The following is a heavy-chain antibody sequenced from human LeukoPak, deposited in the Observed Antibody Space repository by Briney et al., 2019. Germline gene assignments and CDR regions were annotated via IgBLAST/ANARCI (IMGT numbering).Heavy chain of an antibody. J-gene: IGHJ5*02. V-gene: IGHV3-7*03. CDR1: GFTFSNAW. CDR2: IKQDGSEK. CDR3: ARDWERFDP. D-gene: IGHD1-26*01. Sequence: PGGSLRLSCAASGFTFSNAWMNWVRQAPGKGLEWVANIKQDGSEKYYVDSVKGRFTISRDNAKNSLYLQMNSLRAEDTAVYYCARDWERFDPWGQGTLVTVSS.